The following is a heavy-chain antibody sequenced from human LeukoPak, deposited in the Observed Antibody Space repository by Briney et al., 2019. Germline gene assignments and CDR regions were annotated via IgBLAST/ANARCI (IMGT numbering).Heavy chain of an antibody. J-gene: IGHJ4*02. CDR3: VRDSGSH. CDR2: IQPDGSAS. D-gene: IGHD1-26*01. CDR1: GFSFSSFW. Sequence: GGSLRLSCAASGFSFSSFWMNWGRQAPGKGLQWVGNIQPDGSASYYVDSVKGRFTISRDNAKNSLFLQMNTLRAEDTAVYYCVRDSGSHWGQGTLVTVSS. V-gene: IGHV3-7*05.